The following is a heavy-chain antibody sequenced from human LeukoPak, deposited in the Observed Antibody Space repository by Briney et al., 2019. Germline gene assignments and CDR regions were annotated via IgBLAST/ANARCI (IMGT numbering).Heavy chain of an antibody. CDR3: ARGTITTVTDS. V-gene: IGHV4-4*02. CDR1: GGSISSSNW. CDR2: IYLRGNT. D-gene: IGHD4-17*01. Sequence: KASETLSLTCAISGGSISSSNWWTWVRQPPGKGLEWVGEIYLRGNTNYNPSLESRVTISVDESKTQLSLRLESVTAADTAAYYCARGTITTVTDSWGPGTLVTVSS. J-gene: IGHJ4*02.